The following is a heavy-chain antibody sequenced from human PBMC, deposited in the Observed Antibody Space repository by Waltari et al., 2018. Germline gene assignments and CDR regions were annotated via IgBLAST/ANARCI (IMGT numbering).Heavy chain of an antibody. J-gene: IGHJ6*02. V-gene: IGHV1-69-2*01. D-gene: IGHD3-10*01. CDR1: GYTFTDYY. Sequence: EVQLVQSGAEVKKPGATVKISCKVSGYTFTDYYMHWVQQAPGKGLEWMGLVDPEDGETIYAEKFQGRGTITADTSTDTAYMELSSLRSEDTAVYYCATDGSGSYGEDYYYGMDVWGQGTTVTVSS. CDR2: VDPEDGET. CDR3: ATDGSGSYGEDYYYGMDV.